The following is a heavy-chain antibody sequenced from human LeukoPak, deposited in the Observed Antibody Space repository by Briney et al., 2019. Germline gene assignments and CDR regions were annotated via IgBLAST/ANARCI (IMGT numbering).Heavy chain of an antibody. V-gene: IGHV4-39*02. CDR1: GGSISSSSYY. Sequence: SETLSLTCTVSGGSISSSSYYWGWIRQPPGKGLEWIGSIYYSGSTYYNPSLKSRVTISVDTSKNQFSLKLSSVTAADTAVYYCAREEWPQLAPFDYWGQGTLVTVSS. D-gene: IGHD6-13*01. J-gene: IGHJ4*02. CDR2: IYYSGST. CDR3: AREEWPQLAPFDY.